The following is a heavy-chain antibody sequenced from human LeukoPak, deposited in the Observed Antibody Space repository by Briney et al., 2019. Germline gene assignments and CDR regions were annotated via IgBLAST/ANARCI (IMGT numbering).Heavy chain of an antibody. CDR2: INTISGGT. J-gene: IGHJ4*02. Sequence: ASVKVPCRASGYSFTDYYVHWVRQSPGEGLEWLGWINTISGGTNYGQKFQGRVTMTRDTSITTAYMELSSLRSDDTAVYYCARGREVAGTVGYWGQGTLVTVSA. D-gene: IGHD6-19*01. V-gene: IGHV1-2*02. CDR3: ARGREVAGTVGY. CDR1: GYSFTDYY.